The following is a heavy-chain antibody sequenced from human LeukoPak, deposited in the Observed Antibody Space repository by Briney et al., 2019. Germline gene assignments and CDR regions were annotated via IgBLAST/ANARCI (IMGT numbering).Heavy chain of an antibody. CDR1: GFTFSSYS. Sequence: PGGSLRLSCAASGFTFSSYSMNWVRQAPGKGLEWVSSISSSSVYIYYADSVKGRFTISRDNAKNSLYLQMNSLRAEDTAVYYCARDGGLLSGEYYFDYWGQGTLVTVSS. J-gene: IGHJ4*02. CDR3: ARDGGLLSGEYYFDY. CDR2: ISSSSVYI. V-gene: IGHV3-21*01. D-gene: IGHD3-10*01.